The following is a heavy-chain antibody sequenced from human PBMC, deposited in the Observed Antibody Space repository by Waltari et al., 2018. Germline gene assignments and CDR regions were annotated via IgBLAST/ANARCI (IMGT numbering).Heavy chain of an antibody. CDR2: IIPIFGTA. V-gene: IGHV1-69*08. Sequence: QVQLVQSGAEVKKPGSSVKVSCKASGGTFRSYAISWVRQAAGRGLGWMGRIIPIFGTANYAQKFQGRVTITADKSTSTAYMELSSLRSEDTAVYYCARDGVCPVTTLKCYYYGMDVWGQGTTVTVSS. CDR3: ARDGVCPVTTLKCYYYGMDV. CDR1: GGTFRSYA. J-gene: IGHJ6*02. D-gene: IGHD4-17*01.